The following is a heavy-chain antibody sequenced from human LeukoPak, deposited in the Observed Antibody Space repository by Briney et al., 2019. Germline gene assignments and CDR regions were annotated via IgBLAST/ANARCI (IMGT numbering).Heavy chain of an antibody. V-gene: IGHV3-21*01. CDR2: ISGTSDNK. D-gene: IGHD4-17*01. CDR3: ARDHYGDYGFDY. Sequence: GGSLRLSCVASGFTFSDYEMNWVRQAPGKGLEWVSSISGTSDNKNYADSVKGRFTISRDNAKNSVYLQMTSLTAEDTAVYYCARDHYGDYGFDYWGQGTLVTVSS. CDR1: GFTFSDYE. J-gene: IGHJ4*02.